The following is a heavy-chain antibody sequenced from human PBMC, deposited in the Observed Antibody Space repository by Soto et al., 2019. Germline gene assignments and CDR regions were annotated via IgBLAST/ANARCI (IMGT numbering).Heavy chain of an antibody. CDR3: ARDRGEDTAMVHYCYGMDV. CDR2: IIPIFGTA. V-gene: IGHV1-69*13. CDR1: GGTFSSYA. J-gene: IGHJ6*02. Sequence: SVKVSCKASGGTFSSYAISWVRQAPGQGLEWVGGIIPIFGTANYAQKFQGRVTITADESTSTAYMELSSLRSEDTAVYYCARDRGEDTAMVHYCYGMDVWGQGTTVTVSS. D-gene: IGHD5-18*01.